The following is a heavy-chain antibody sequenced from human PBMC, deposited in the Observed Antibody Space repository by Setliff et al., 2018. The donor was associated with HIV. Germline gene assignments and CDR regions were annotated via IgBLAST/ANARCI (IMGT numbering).Heavy chain of an antibody. CDR3: ARDSGDDYSDYYYYGMDV. J-gene: IGHJ6*02. CDR2: INAGNGDT. CDR1: GYTFTNYA. V-gene: IGHV1-3*01. Sequence: ASVKVSCKASGYTFTNYAMHWVRQAPGQRLEWMGWINAGNGDTKYSQKFQGRVTFTCDTSASTAYMELSSLRSEDTALYYCARDSGDDYSDYYYYGMDVWGQGTTVTV. D-gene: IGHD4-4*01.